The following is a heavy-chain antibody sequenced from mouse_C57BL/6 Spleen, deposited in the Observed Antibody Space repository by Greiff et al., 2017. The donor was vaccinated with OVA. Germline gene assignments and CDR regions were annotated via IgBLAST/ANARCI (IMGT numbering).Heavy chain of an antibody. Sequence: EVKLMESGGGLVQPGGSLLLSCSSSGFTFTDYYMSWVRQPPGKALEWLGFIRNKANGYTTEYSASVKGRFTISRDNSQSILYLQMNALRAEDSATYYCASYAMDYWGQGTSVTVSS. V-gene: IGHV7-3*01. CDR3: ASYAMDY. CDR2: IRNKANGYTT. J-gene: IGHJ4*01. CDR1: GFTFTDYY.